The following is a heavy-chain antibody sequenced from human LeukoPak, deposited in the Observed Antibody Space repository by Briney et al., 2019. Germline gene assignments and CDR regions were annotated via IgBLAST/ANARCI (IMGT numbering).Heavy chain of an antibody. D-gene: IGHD4-17*01. CDR1: GFTFSSYS. CDR3: AREDAVTTTFGYYSYYALDV. J-gene: IGHJ6*02. V-gene: IGHV3-21*01. Sequence: MSGGSLRLSGAASGFTFSSYSMNWVRQAPGKGLEWVSSISSSSSYIYYADSVKGRFTISRDNSKSTLSLQMNSLRADDTAVYYCAREDAVTTTFGYYSYYALDVWGQGTTVTVSS. CDR2: ISSSSSYI.